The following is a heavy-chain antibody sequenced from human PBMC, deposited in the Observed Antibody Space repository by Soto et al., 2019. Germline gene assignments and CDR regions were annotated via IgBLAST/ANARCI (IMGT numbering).Heavy chain of an antibody. V-gene: IGHV1-2*04. CDR2: INPNSGGT. CDR3: ARGPYYDILTGYRPSNWFDP. D-gene: IGHD3-9*01. CDR1: GYTFTGYY. J-gene: IGHJ5*02. Sequence: ASVKVSCKASGYTFTGYYMHWVRQAPGQGLEWMGWINPNSGGTNYAQKFQGWVTMTRDTSISTAYMELSRLRSDDTAVYYCARGPYYDILTGYRPSNWFDPWGQGTLVTVSS.